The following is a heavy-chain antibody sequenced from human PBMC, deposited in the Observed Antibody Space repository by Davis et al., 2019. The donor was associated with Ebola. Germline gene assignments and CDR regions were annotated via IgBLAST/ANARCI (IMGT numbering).Heavy chain of an antibody. CDR3: ARVATTDYYYDGMDV. D-gene: IGHD1/OR15-1a*01. CDR2: ISGSGHST. V-gene: IGHV3-23*01. Sequence: GESLKISCAASGFTFSSYAMSWVRQAPGKGLEWVSAISGSGHSTYYADSVKGRFSISRDNSKNMLYLQMNSLRFEDTALYYCARVATTDYYYDGMDVWGQGTTVTVSS. CDR1: GFTFSSYA. J-gene: IGHJ6*02.